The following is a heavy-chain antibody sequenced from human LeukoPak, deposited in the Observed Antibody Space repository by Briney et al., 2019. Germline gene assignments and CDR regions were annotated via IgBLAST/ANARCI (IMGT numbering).Heavy chain of an antibody. J-gene: IGHJ4*02. CDR1: GFTFSDYS. CDR3: AKFYDSSGYYYFDY. Sequence: GGSLRLSCAASGFTFSDYSVNWVRQAPGKGLEWVSSISRTSTYIYYADSVKGRFTISRDNSKNTLYLQMNSLRAEDTAVYYCAKFYDSSGYYYFDYWGQGTLVTVSS. V-gene: IGHV3-21*04. CDR2: ISRTSTYI. D-gene: IGHD3-22*01.